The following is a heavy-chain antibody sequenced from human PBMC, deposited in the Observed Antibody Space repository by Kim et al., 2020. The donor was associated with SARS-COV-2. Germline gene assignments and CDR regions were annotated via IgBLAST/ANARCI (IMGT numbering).Heavy chain of an antibody. V-gene: IGHV3-7*01. CDR3: VRGGWELDV. CDR2: IKEDRTQR. J-gene: IGHJ6*02. D-gene: IGHD6-19*01. Sequence: GGSLRLSCAGSGFRFSDWWMAWIRQAPGKGLEWVAHIKEDRTQRYYVDSGKGRFTITKDDARNSLFLQMNNLRVEDTAVYYCVRGGWELDVWGQGTSVTVSS. CDR1: GFRFSDWW.